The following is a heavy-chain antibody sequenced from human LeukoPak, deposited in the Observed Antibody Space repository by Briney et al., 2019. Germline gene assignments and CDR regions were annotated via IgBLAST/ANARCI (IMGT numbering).Heavy chain of an antibody. Sequence: SETLSLTCTVSGGSISSYYWSWIRPPPGKGLEWIGYIYYSGSTNYNPSLKSRVTISVDTSKNQFSLKLSSVTAADTAVYYCAGASYDSSGVHWGQGTLVTVSS. J-gene: IGHJ4*02. CDR2: IYYSGST. V-gene: IGHV4-59*01. CDR3: AGASYDSSGVH. CDR1: GGSISSYY. D-gene: IGHD3-22*01.